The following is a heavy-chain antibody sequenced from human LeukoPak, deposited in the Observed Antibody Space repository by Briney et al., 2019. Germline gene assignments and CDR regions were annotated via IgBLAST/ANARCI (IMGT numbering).Heavy chain of an antibody. CDR3: ARAVLYDILSGHFHFDS. CDR2: IDTAGET. J-gene: IGHJ4*02. Sequence: PGGSLRLSCEASGFTFNNYDFHWVRQVTGQGLEWVAAIDTAGETYYAGSLKGRFTISRDRVQNSVYLQMDSLRGGDTAVYYCARAVLYDILSGHFHFDSWGKGTLVTVSS. D-gene: IGHD3-9*01. V-gene: IGHV3-13*01. CDR1: GFTFNNYD.